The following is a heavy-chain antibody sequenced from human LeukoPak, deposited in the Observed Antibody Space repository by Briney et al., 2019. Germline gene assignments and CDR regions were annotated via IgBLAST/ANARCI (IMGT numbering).Heavy chain of an antibody. D-gene: IGHD4-17*01. J-gene: IGHJ6*02. CDR2: IHDSGTT. V-gene: IGHV4-59*08. CDR3: VRHLSGDYAWLDV. CDR1: GGPISSHY. Sequence: PSETLSLTCTVSGGPISSHYWSWIRQPPGKGLEWIGYIHDSGTTNYNPSLKSRVSISADTFENQMSLRLRSVTAADTAVYYCVRHLSGDYAWLDVWGQGTTVTVSS.